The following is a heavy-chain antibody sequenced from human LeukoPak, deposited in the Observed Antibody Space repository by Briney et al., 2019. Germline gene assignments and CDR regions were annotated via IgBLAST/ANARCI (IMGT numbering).Heavy chain of an antibody. CDR3: ARGTAGAYFDC. J-gene: IGHJ4*02. V-gene: IGHV3-48*02. CDR2: ISSGGSTL. CDR1: GFTFSRYS. D-gene: IGHD6-19*01. Sequence: GGSLRLSCAASGFTFSRYSMSWVRQAAGEGRGWVAYISSGGSTLYYADSVNGRFTISRDNTKNSLYLQMNSLRDEDTAVYYCARGTAGAYFDCWGQGTLVTVSS.